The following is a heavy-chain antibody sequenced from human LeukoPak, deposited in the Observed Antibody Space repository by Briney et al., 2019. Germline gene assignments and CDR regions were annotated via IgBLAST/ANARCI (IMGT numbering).Heavy chain of an antibody. J-gene: IGHJ4*02. CDR1: GFTFTNYW. CDR3: ARQTYGPDIDY. D-gene: IGHD3-10*01. V-gene: IGHV3-7*03. CDR2: MKQDGREK. Sequence: GGSLRLSCVASGFTFTNYWMSWVRQAPGKGLEWVANMKQDGREKYHVESVKGRFTFSRDNAKNSLYLQMNSLRAEDTAFYYCARQTYGPDIDYWGQGTLVTVSS.